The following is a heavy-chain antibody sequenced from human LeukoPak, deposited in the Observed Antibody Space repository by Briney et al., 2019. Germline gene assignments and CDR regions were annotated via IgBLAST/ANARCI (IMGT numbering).Heavy chain of an antibody. CDR1: GGSFSGYY. D-gene: IGHD6-19*01. CDR3: ARGGGDSSGWFSSWFDP. CDR2: INHSGST. Sequence: SETLSLTCAVYGGSFSGYYWSWIRQPPGKGLEWIGEINHSGSTNYNPSLKSRVTISVDTSKNQFSLKLSSVTAADTAVYYCARGGGDSSGWFSSWFDPRGQGTLVTVSS. V-gene: IGHV4-34*01. J-gene: IGHJ5*02.